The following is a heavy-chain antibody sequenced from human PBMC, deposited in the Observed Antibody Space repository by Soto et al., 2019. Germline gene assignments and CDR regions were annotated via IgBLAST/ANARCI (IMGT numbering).Heavy chain of an antibody. Sequence: EAQLVESGGGLVQPGRSLRLYCAASGFTFDNYAMHWVRQGPGKGLEWVSGINWNSVTFDYADSVKGRFTISRDNAKXXXXXXXXXXXXXXXXXXXXXXXXXXXXXXXXXYFDFWGRGTLVTVSS. V-gene: IGHV3-9*01. J-gene: IGHJ4*02. CDR1: GFTFDNYA. CDR3: XXXXXXXXXXXXXYFDF. CDR2: INWNSVTF.